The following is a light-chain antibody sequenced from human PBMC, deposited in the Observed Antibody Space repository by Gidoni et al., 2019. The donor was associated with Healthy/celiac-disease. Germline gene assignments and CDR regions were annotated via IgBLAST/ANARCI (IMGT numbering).Light chain of an antibody. J-gene: IGKJ3*01. V-gene: IGKV1-39*01. Sequence: DIQMTQSPSSLSASVGDRVTITCRASQSISSYLNWYQQKPGKAPKLLIYAASSLQSGVPSRFSGSGSGTDFTLTISSLQPEDFATYYCQQRLTFGPGTKVEIK. CDR2: AAS. CDR3: QQRLT. CDR1: QSISSY.